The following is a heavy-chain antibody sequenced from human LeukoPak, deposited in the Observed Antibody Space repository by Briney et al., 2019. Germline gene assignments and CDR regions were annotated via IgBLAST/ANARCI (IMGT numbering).Heavy chain of an antibody. V-gene: IGHV1-2*02. Sequence: GASVKVSCKASGYTFSDFYIHWVRQAPGQGLEYVGWITPKSGDTYSPQRFQGRVTMTRDASISTAYMELSSLRSEDTAVYYCASARRGYSYGYSDYWGQGTLVTVSS. D-gene: IGHD5-18*01. CDR1: GYTFSDFY. J-gene: IGHJ4*02. CDR2: ITPKSGDT. CDR3: ASARRGYSYGYSDY.